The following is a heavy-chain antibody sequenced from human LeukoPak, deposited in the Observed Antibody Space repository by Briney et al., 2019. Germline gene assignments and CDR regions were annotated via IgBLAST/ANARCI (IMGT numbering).Heavy chain of an antibody. CDR2: INHSGST. CDR1: GGSFSGYY. D-gene: IGHD1-26*01. V-gene: IGHV4-34*01. J-gene: IGHJ4*02. CDR3: ARKWEQVDY. Sequence: SETLSLTCAVYGGSFSGYYWSWIRQPPGKGLEWIGEINHSGSTNYNPSLKSRVTISVDTSKNQFSLKLSSVTAADTAVYYCARKWEQVDYWGQGTLVTVSS.